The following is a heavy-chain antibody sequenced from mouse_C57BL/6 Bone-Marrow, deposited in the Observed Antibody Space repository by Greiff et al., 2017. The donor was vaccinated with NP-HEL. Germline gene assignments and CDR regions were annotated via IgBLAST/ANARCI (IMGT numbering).Heavy chain of an antibody. CDR3: ERDPWDNYALPFAY. V-gene: IGHV1-53*01. Sequence: QVQLQQPGTELVKPGASVKLSCKASGYTFTSYWMHWVKQRPGQGLEWIGNINPSNGGTNYNEKFKSKATLTVDKSSSTAYMQLSRLTSEDSAVYYCERDPWDNYALPFAYWGQGTLVTVSA. CDR1: GYTFTSYW. D-gene: IGHD1-3*01. CDR2: INPSNGGT. J-gene: IGHJ3*01.